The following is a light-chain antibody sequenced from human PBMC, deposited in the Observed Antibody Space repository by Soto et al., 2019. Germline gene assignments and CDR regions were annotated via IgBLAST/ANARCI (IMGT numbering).Light chain of an antibody. CDR1: ESVTSS. J-gene: IGKJ1*01. V-gene: IGKV3-15*01. Sequence: EIVMTQSPATLSVSPGDRATLSCRASESVTSSLAWYQQKPGQPPRLLIYAASTRATDVPARFSGGGSETEFTLTISSLQSEDFAVYSCQQYNIWPLWTFGQGTKVEIK. CDR2: AAS. CDR3: QQYNIWPLWT.